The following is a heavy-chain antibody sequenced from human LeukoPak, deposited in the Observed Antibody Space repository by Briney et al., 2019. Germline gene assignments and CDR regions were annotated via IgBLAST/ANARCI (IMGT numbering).Heavy chain of an antibody. D-gene: IGHD6-19*01. V-gene: IGHV3-7*01. CDR1: GFTFSSYW. Sequence: GGSLRLSWAASGFTFSSYWMSWVRQAPGKGLEWVANIKQDGSEKYYVDSVKGRFTISRDNAKNSLYLQMNSLRAEDTAVYYCARDYSSGWYPKYFDYWGQGTLVTVSS. CDR3: ARDYSSGWYPKYFDY. J-gene: IGHJ4*02. CDR2: IKQDGSEK.